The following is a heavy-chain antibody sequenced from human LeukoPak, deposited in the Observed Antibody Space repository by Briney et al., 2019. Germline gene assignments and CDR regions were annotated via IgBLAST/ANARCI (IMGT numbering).Heavy chain of an antibody. CDR3: ARRERFACWFDP. CDR1: GGSISSSSYY. J-gene: IGHJ5*02. CDR2: IYYSGST. D-gene: IGHD3-10*01. V-gene: IGHV4-39*01. Sequence: PSETLSLTCTVSGGSISSSSYYWGWLRQPPGQGLEWIGSIYYSGSTYYNPSLKSRVTISVYTTKNQFSLKLSSVTAAGTAVYYCARRERFACWFDPWGQGTLVTVSS.